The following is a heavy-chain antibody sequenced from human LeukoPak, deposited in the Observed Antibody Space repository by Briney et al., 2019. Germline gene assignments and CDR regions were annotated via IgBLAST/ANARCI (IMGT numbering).Heavy chain of an antibody. J-gene: IGHJ4*02. Sequence: SETLSLTCTVSGGSISSYYWSWIRQPPGKGLEWIGYIHYSGSTNYNPSLKSRVTISIDTSKNQFSLKLSSVTAADTAVYYCATGAVTKNDYGGQGPLVTVSS. CDR1: GGSISSYY. CDR3: ATGAVTKNDY. CDR2: IHYSGST. V-gene: IGHV4-59*01. D-gene: IGHD4-17*01.